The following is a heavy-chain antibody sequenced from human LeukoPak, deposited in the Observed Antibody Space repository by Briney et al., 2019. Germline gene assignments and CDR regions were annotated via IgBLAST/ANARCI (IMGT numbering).Heavy chain of an antibody. D-gene: IGHD3-22*01. Sequence: ASVKVSCKAFGYTITGNYIHWVRQAPGQGLEWMGWISTYNGNTNYAQKLQGRVTMTTDTSTRTAHMELRSLRSDDTAVYYCARVYDSSGYYYSDYWGQGTLVTVSS. CDR2: ISTYNGNT. CDR1: GYTITGNY. V-gene: IGHV1-18*04. CDR3: ARVYDSSGYYYSDY. J-gene: IGHJ4*02.